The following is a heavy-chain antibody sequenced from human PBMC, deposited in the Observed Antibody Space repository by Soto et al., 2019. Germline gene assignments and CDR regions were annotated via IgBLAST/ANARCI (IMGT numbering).Heavy chain of an antibody. Sequence: EVQLVESGGGLVQPGGSLRLSCAASGFTVSSNYMSWVRQGPGKGLEWVSVIYSGGSTYYADSVNGRFTISRENSENTLYPQMISLGAEDTAVYYCARTCSGGTCSFHYCGEGTLVTFSS. CDR1: GFTVSSNY. J-gene: IGHJ4*02. CDR2: IYSGGST. D-gene: IGHD2-15*01. CDR3: ARTCSGGTCSFHY. V-gene: IGHV3-66*01.